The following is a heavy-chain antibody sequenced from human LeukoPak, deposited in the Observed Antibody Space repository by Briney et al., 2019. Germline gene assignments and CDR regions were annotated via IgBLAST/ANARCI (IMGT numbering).Heavy chain of an antibody. CDR2: ISAYNGNT. J-gene: IGHJ4*02. D-gene: IGHD3-10*01. CDR3: ARDRDYGSGSYYLPRIDY. CDR1: GYTFTSYG. V-gene: IGHV1-18*04. Sequence: GASVKVSCKASGYTFTSYGISWVRQAPGHGLEWMGWISAYNGNTNYAQKLQGRVTMTTDTSTGTAYMELRSLRSDDTAVYYCARDRDYGSGSYYLPRIDYWGQGTLVTVSS.